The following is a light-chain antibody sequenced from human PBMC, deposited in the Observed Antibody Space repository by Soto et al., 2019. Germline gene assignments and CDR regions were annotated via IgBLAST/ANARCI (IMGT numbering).Light chain of an antibody. Sequence: EILMTQSPATLSVSPGERATLSCRASQSVSSNLAWYQQKPGQAPRLLIYGASTRATGIPARFSGSGSVTEFTLTISSLQSEDFAVYYCQQYNNWPPTFGQGTKVDIK. J-gene: IGKJ1*01. V-gene: IGKV3-15*01. CDR1: QSVSSN. CDR3: QQYNNWPPT. CDR2: GAS.